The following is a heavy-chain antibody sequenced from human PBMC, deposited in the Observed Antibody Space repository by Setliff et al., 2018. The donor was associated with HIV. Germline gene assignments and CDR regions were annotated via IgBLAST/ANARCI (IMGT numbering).Heavy chain of an antibody. Sequence: ASVKVSCKASGYTFTDYYMHWVQQAPGQRFEWMGWINAGTGNTKYSQKFQDRVTISRDIHANTAYMELSSLRSEDTAIYYCARSLREYSYGSPDYWGPGTLVTVSS. CDR1: GYTFTDYY. D-gene: IGHD5-18*01. CDR3: ARSLREYSYGSPDY. CDR2: INAGTGNT. J-gene: IGHJ4*02. V-gene: IGHV1-3*01.